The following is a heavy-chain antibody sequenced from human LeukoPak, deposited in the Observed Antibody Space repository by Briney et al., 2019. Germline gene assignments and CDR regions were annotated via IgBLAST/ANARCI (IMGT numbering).Heavy chain of an antibody. J-gene: IGHJ4*02. D-gene: IGHD2-2*02. CDR3: ARGPIPDY. CDR2: INSDSSHI. Sequence: GGSLRLSCVASGITFSSYSMNWVRQAPGKGLEWVSSINSDSSHIYYADSVKGRFTISRDNAKNSLYLQMNSLRAEDTAVYYCARGPIPDYWGQGTLVTVSS. V-gene: IGHV3-21*01. CDR1: GITFSSYS.